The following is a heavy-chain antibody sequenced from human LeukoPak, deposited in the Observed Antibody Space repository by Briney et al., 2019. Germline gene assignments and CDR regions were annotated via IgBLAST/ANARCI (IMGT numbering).Heavy chain of an antibody. D-gene: IGHD4-17*01. CDR1: GGSISSVGYY. V-gene: IGHV4-31*03. CDR2: IYYSGST. CDR3: ARGEYGDYDFDY. J-gene: IGHJ4*02. Sequence: SETLSLTCTFSGGSISSVGYYWSWIRQHPGKGREGIGYIYYSGSTYYNPSLKSRVTISVDTSENQFSLRLSSVTAADTAVHYCARGEYGDYDFDYWGQGILVTVSS.